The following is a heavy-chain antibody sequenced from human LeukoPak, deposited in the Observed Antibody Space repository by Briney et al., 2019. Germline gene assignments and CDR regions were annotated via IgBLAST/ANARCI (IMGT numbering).Heavy chain of an antibody. Sequence: PGGSLRLSCAASGFTFSGSAMHWVRQASGKGLEWVGRIRSKANSYATAYAASVKGRFTISRDDSKNTAYLQMNSLKTEDTAVYYCTGQARIYYFDYWGQGTLVTVSS. D-gene: IGHD2-15*01. CDR3: TGQARIYYFDY. CDR2: IRSKANSYAT. J-gene: IGHJ4*02. V-gene: IGHV3-73*01. CDR1: GFTFSGSA.